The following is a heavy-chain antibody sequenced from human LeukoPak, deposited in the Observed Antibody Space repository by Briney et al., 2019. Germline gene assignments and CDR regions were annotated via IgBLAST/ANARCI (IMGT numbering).Heavy chain of an antibody. CDR2: ISYDGSNK. Sequence: GGSLRLSCAASGFTFSSYAMSWVRQAPGKGLEWVAVISYDGSNKYYADSVKGRFTISRDNSKNTLYLQMNSLRAEDTAVYYCARGTHGYYYFDYWGQGTLVTVSS. V-gene: IGHV3-30-3*01. J-gene: IGHJ4*02. CDR3: ARGTHGYYYFDY. D-gene: IGHD5-18*01. CDR1: GFTFSSYA.